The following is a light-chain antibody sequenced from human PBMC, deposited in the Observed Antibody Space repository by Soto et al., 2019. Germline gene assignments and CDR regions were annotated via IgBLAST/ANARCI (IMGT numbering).Light chain of an antibody. V-gene: IGKV1-39*01. CDR3: QQSYSRPLT. CDR1: QSISDN. Sequence: DIQMTQSPSSLSASVGDRVIMTCRASQSISDNLNWYQHKTGKAPKVLIFSVSRLQSGVSSRFSGSGYGTDFTLSISSLQAEDFATYYCQQSYSRPLTFGGGTKVDIK. CDR2: SVS. J-gene: IGKJ4*01.